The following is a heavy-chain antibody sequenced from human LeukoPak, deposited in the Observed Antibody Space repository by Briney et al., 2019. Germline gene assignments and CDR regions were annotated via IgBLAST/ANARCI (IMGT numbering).Heavy chain of an antibody. V-gene: IGHV4-31*03. CDR2: IYYSGST. Sequence: SQTLSLTCTVSGGSFSSGGYYWSWIRQHPGKGLEWIGYIYYSGSTYYNPSLKSRVTISVDTSKNQFSLKLSSVTAADTAVYYCARGDCSSTSCYDRYWGQGTLVTVSS. CDR1: GGSFSSGGYY. J-gene: IGHJ4*02. CDR3: ARGDCSSTSCYDRY. D-gene: IGHD2-2*01.